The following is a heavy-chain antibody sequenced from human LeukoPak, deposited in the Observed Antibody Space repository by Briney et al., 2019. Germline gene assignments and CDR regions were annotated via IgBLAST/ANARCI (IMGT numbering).Heavy chain of an antibody. V-gene: IGHV4-61*09. J-gene: IGHJ4*02. CDR2: IYTTGST. D-gene: IGHD1-1*01. CDR1: GGSINSGSYY. CDR3: ARGPRYLGY. Sequence: SQTLTLTCTVSGGSINSGSYYWNWIRQSAGKGLEWIGHIYTTGSTNYSPSLRSRVTISLDTSKNQFSLKLSSVTAADTAVYYCARGPRYLGYWGQGTLVTVSS.